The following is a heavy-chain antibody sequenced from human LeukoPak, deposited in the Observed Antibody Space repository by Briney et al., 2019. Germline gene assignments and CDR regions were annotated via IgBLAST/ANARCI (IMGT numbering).Heavy chain of an antibody. CDR3: ARENGDYGGNKSGWFDP. V-gene: IGHV4-39*07. CDR2: IYYSGST. CDR1: GGSISSSSYY. J-gene: IGHJ5*02. Sequence: SETLSLTCTVSGGSISSSSYYWGWIRQPPGKGLEWIGSIYYSGSTYYNPSLKSRVTISVDTSKNQFSLKLSSVTAADTAVYYCARENGDYGGNKSGWFDPWGQGTLVTVSS. D-gene: IGHD4-23*01.